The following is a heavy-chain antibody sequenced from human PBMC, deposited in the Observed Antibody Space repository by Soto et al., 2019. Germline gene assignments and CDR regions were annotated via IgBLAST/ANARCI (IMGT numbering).Heavy chain of an antibody. CDR3: ARGYYTSWYWFDR. D-gene: IGHD6-13*01. V-gene: IGHV4-61*08. Sequence: QVQLQESGPGLVKPSETLSLTCTVSVSGGSVSTGVHYWSWIRQHPGKGLEWIGYIYYSGSTNYTPSLKSRGTISVDTSKNQFSLKLTSVTAADTAVYYCARGYYTSWYWFDRWGRGTLVTVSS. CDR1: GGSVSTGVHY. J-gene: IGHJ2*01. CDR2: IYYSGST.